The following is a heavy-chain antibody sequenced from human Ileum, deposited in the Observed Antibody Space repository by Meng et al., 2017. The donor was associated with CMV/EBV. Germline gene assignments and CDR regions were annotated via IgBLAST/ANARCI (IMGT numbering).Heavy chain of an antibody. Sequence: TCNISGGSIDYYYWTWIRQPPGKTLEWIGNVFYTGRTSYNPSLKSRLTILIDTSENQFSLKLTSVTAADTAVYYCARATRGDSTFDSWGQGTLVTVSS. V-gene: IGHV4-59*01. D-gene: IGHD2-21*02. J-gene: IGHJ4*02. CDR2: VFYTGRT. CDR1: GGSIDYYY. CDR3: ARATRGDSTFDS.